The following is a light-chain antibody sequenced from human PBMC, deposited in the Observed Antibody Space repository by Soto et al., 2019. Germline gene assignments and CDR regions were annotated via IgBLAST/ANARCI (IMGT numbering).Light chain of an antibody. CDR1: QSVSSNY. Sequence: EIVLTQSPGTLSLSPGERATVSCRASQSVSSNYLAWYQQKPGQAPRLLIYDTSSRASDIPDRFSGSGSGTDFTLTISRLEPEDFAVYYCQQYGSPPITFGQGTRLEIK. V-gene: IGKV3-20*01. CDR3: QQYGSPPIT. J-gene: IGKJ5*01. CDR2: DTS.